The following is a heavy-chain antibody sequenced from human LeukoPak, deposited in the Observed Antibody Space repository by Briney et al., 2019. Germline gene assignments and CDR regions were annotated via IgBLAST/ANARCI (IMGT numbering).Heavy chain of an antibody. Sequence: GGSLRLSCAGSGFTFSNAWMNWVRQAPGKGLEWVGRIKSKSDGGTIDYAAPVKGRFIISRDDSKNTVYLQMNSLKTEDTALYYCSTGRAFDIWGQGTMVTVSS. CDR3: STGRAFDI. CDR2: IKSKSDGGTI. J-gene: IGHJ3*02. V-gene: IGHV3-15*01. CDR1: GFTFSNAW.